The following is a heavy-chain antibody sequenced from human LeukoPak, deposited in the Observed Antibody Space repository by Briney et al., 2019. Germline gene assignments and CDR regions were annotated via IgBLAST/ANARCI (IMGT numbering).Heavy chain of an antibody. CDR1: GFTFSSYS. J-gene: IGHJ4*02. CDR2: ISSSSTYI. D-gene: IGHD6-13*01. CDR3: AKGKQQLASHFDY. V-gene: IGHV3-21*04. Sequence: GGSLRLSCAASGFTFSSYSMNWVRQAPGKGLEWVSSISSSSTYIYYADSVKGRFTISRDNAKNSLYLQMNSLRAEDTALYYCAKGKQQLASHFDYWGQGTLVTVSS.